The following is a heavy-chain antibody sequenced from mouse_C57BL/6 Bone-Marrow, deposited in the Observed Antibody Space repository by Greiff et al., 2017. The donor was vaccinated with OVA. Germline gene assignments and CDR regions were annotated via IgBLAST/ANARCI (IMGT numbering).Heavy chain of an antibody. V-gene: IGHV1-15*01. CDR3: TKITTRDY. CDR2: IDPETGGT. J-gene: IGHJ2*01. Sequence: VKLQESGAELVRPGASVTLSCKASGYTFTDYEMHWVKQTPVHGLEWIGAIDPETGGTAYNQKFKGKAILTADKSSSTAYMELRSLTSEDSAVYYCTKITTRDYWGQGTTLTVSS. D-gene: IGHD1-1*01. CDR1: GYTFTDYE.